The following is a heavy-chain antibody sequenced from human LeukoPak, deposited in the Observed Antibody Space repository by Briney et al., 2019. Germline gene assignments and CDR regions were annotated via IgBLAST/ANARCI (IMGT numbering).Heavy chain of an antibody. D-gene: IGHD4-17*01. CDR3: ARDPAATVTTDMDV. Sequence: GASVKVSCKASGYTFTSYAMHWVRQAPGQRLEWMGWINAGNGNTKYSQKFQGRVTITRDTSASTAYMELSSLRSEDTAVYYCARDPAATVTTDMDVWGQGTTVTVSS. CDR1: GYTFTSYA. CDR2: INAGNGNT. V-gene: IGHV1-3*01. J-gene: IGHJ6*02.